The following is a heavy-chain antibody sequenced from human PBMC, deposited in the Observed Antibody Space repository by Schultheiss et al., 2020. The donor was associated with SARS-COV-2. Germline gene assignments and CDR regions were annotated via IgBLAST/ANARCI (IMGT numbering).Heavy chain of an antibody. D-gene: IGHD3-3*01. V-gene: IGHV3-21*01. Sequence: GGSLRLSCAASGFTFSSYAMSWVRQAPGKGLEWVSSISSSSSYIYYADSVKGRFTISRDNAKNSLYLQMNSLRAEDTAVYYCARDNLDFWSGFDGMDVWGQGTTVTVSS. J-gene: IGHJ6*02. CDR3: ARDNLDFWSGFDGMDV. CDR2: ISSSSSYI. CDR1: GFTFSSYA.